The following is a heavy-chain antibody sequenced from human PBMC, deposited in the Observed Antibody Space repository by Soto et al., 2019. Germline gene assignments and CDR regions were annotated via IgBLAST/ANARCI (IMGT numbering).Heavy chain of an antibody. CDR1: GYSFTSYW. D-gene: IGHD3-10*01. CDR3: ARNAGSSGVGYYYGMDV. CDR2: IYPGDSDT. J-gene: IGHJ6*02. V-gene: IGHV5-51*01. Sequence: GESLKISCKGSGYSFTSYWIGWVRQMPGKALEWMGIIYPGDSDTRYSPSFQGQVTISADKSISTAYLQWSSLKASDTAMYYCARNAGSSGVGYYYGMDVWGQGTTVTVSS.